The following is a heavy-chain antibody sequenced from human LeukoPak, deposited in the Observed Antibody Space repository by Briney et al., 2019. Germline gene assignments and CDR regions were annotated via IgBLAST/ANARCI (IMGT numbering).Heavy chain of an antibody. V-gene: IGHV3-7*01. CDR2: MKPDGSER. D-gene: IGHD5-12*01. Sequence: PGGPLRLSCAASGITFPNFWMTWVRQAPGKGREWVANMKPDGSERSYVDSVKGRFTISRDNAKNSLYLEMNSLRAEDTAVYYCARLYSSYGATLGYWGQGTRVTVSS. J-gene: IGHJ4*02. CDR1: GITFPNFW. CDR3: ARLYSSYGATLGY.